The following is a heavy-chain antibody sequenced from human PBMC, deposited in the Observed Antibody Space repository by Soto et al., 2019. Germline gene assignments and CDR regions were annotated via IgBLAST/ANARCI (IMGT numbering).Heavy chain of an antibody. CDR3: ASKYYGLLTGYYTDY. J-gene: IGHJ4*02. V-gene: IGHV3-74*01. D-gene: IGHD3-9*01. CDR2: ISGDGGTT. CDR1: GFPFSSYW. Sequence: EVQLVESGGDLVQRGGSLRLSCAASGFPFSSYWMHWVRHTPGKGLDWVARISGDGGTTYYADSVTGRFTVSRDNAKNTLSLQISGLRAEDTAVYYCASKYYGLLTGYYTDYWGQGTLVSVSS.